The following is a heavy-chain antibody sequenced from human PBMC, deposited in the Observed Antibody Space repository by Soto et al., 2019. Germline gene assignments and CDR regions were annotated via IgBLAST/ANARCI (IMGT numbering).Heavy chain of an antibody. CDR3: ARDMGITMVRGADY. CDR2: INSDGSST. Sequence: GGSLRLSCAASGVTFSSYWMHWVRQAPGKGLVWVSRINSDGSSTSYADSVKGRFTISRDNAKNTLYLQMNSLRAEDTAVYYCARDMGITMVRGADYWGQGTLVTVSS. D-gene: IGHD3-10*01. CDR1: GVTFSSYW. J-gene: IGHJ4*02. V-gene: IGHV3-74*01.